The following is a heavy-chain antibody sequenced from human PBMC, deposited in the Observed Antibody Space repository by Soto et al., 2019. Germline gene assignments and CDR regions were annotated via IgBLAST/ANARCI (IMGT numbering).Heavy chain of an antibody. V-gene: IGHV1-2*04. CDR2: INPNSGGT. J-gene: IGHJ4*02. CDR3: AREMSLGFSDEMATPYYFDY. CDR1: GYTFTGYY. D-gene: IGHD5-12*01. Sequence: QVQLVQSGAEVKKPGASVKVSCKASGYTFTGYYMHWVRQAPVQGLEWMGWINPNSGGTNYAQKFQGWGTMTRDTSISTAYMELSRLRSDDTAVYYCAREMSLGFSDEMATPYYFDYWGQGTLVTVSS.